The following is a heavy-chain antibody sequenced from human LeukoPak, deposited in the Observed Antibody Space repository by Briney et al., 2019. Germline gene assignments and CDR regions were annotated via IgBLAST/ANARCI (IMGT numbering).Heavy chain of an antibody. J-gene: IGHJ4*02. CDR1: GYSISSGYY. CDR3: ARGNNYYDSSGYYYQDF. Sequence: SETLSLTCAVSGYSISSGYYWGWIRQPPGKGLEWIGNIYHSGSTYYNPSLKSRVTISVDTSKNQFSLKQSSVTAADTAVYYCARGNNYYDSSGYYYQDFWGQGTLVTVSS. D-gene: IGHD3-22*01. CDR2: IYHSGST. V-gene: IGHV4-38-2*01.